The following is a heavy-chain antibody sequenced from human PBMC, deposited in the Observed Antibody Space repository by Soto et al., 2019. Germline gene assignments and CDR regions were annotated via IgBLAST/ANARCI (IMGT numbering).Heavy chain of an antibody. CDR2: IIPILGIA. CDR3: ASVAVYSSSWEGAFDI. J-gene: IGHJ3*02. CDR1: GGTFSSYT. D-gene: IGHD6-13*01. Sequence: QVQLVQSGAEVKKPGSSVKVSCKASGGTFSSYTISWVRQAPGQGLEWMGRIIPILGIANYAQKFQGRVTITADKSTSTAYMELSSLSSENTAVYYRASVAVYSSSWEGAFDIWGQGTIVTVSS. V-gene: IGHV1-69*02.